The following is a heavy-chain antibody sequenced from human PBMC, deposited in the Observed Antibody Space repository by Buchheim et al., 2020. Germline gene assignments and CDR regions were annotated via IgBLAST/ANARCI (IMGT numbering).Heavy chain of an antibody. V-gene: IGHV3-30*03. D-gene: IGHD5-12*01. CDR3: TSSGSGGS. CDR1: GFIFSNYD. Sequence: QVQLVESGGGVVQPGRSLRLSCAASGFIFSNYDMQWVRQAPVKGLEWLTLISHDGGNKFYADSVRGRFTISRDNSKNTLYLQMNSLRAEDTAMYYCTSSGSGGSWGQGTL. J-gene: IGHJ5*02. CDR2: ISHDGGNK.